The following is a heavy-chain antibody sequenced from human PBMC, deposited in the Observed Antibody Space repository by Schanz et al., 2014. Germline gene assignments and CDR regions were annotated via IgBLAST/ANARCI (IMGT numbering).Heavy chain of an antibody. CDR1: GGSISSFY. Sequence: QVQLQESGPGLVKPSETLSLTCTVSGGSISSFYWSWIRQPPGKGLEWIANIYYSGSTNYNPSLKSRVTISADTSKNQFSLKLSSVTAADTAVYYCARDVGHYGMDVWGQGTTVTVSS. CDR3: ARDVGHYGMDV. CDR2: IYYSGST. V-gene: IGHV4-59*01. J-gene: IGHJ6*02.